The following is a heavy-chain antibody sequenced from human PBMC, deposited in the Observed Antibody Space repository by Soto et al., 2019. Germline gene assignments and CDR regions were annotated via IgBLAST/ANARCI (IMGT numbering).Heavy chain of an antibody. CDR1: GFTFSSYS. CDR3: ARDRWMDDFWSGYYIYQGYYYYYMDV. V-gene: IGHV3-21*01. D-gene: IGHD3-3*01. J-gene: IGHJ6*03. Sequence: GGSLRLSCAASGFTFSSYSMNWVRQAPGKGLEWVSSISSSSSYIYYADSVKGRFTISRDNAKNSLYLQMNSLRAEDTAVYYCARDRWMDDFWSGYYIYQGYYYYYMDVWGKGTTVTVSS. CDR2: ISSSSSYI.